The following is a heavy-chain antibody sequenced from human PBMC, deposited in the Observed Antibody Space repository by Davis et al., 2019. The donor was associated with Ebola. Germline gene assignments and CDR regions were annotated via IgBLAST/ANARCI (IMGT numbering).Heavy chain of an antibody. CDR1: GYTFTNYA. D-gene: IGHD2-2*01. J-gene: IGHJ4*02. CDR2: IIPILGIA. Sequence: SVKVSCKASGYTFTNYAISWVRQAPGQGLEWMGGIIPILGIANYAQKFQGRVTITADESTSTAYMELSSLRSEDTAVYYCARDRRGPVVPAVRELDYWGQGTLVTVSS. V-gene: IGHV1-69*10. CDR3: ARDRRGPVVPAVRELDY.